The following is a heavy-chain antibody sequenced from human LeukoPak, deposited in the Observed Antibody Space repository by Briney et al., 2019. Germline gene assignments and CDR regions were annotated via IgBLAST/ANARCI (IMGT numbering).Heavy chain of an antibody. CDR2: INPNSGDT. J-gene: IGHJ2*01. V-gene: IGHV1-2*02. CDR1: GYTFTGYY. D-gene: IGHD3-16*01. CDR3: ARDRGLWGSSWYFDL. Sequence: ASVKVSCKASGYTFTGYYMHWVRQAPGQGLEWMGWINPNSGDTNYAQKFQGRVTMTRDTSISTAYMELRRLRSDDTAVYYCARDRGLWGSSWYFDLWGRGTLVTVSS.